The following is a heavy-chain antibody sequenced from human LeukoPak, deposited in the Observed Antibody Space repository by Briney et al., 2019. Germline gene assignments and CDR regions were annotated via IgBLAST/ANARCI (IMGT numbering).Heavy chain of an antibody. CDR2: ISYDRSNK. CDR1: GFSFSSYG. V-gene: IGHV3-30*18. Sequence: PGGSLRLSCADSGFSFSSYGMYWVRQAPGKGLEWVAVISYDRSNKYYADSVKGRFTISRDNSKNTLYLQMNSLKAEDTAVYYCAKMLPDTVSAGYWGQGTLVTVSS. J-gene: IGHJ4*02. D-gene: IGHD4-11*01. CDR3: AKMLPDTVSAGY.